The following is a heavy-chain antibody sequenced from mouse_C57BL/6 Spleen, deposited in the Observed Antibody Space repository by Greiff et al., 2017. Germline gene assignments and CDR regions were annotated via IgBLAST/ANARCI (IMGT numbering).Heavy chain of an antibody. Sequence: QVQLQQPGAELVKPGASVKMSCKASGYTFTSYWITWVKQRPGQGLEWIGDIYPGSGSTNYNEKFKSKATLTVDTSSSTAYMQLSSLTSEDSAVYYCARSSTMITRVFAYWGQGTLVTVSA. V-gene: IGHV1-55*01. D-gene: IGHD2-4*01. J-gene: IGHJ3*01. CDR1: GYTFTSYW. CDR2: IYPGSGST. CDR3: ARSSTMITRVFAY.